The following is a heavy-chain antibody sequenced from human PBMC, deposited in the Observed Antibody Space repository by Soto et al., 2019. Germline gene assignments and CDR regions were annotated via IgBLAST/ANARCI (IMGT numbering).Heavy chain of an antibody. Sequence: SGTLSLTCTVSGGSISIGGYYWSWIRQHPGKGLEWIGYIYYSGSTYYNPSLKSRVTISVDTSKNQFSLKLSSVTAADTAVYYCASRTTVMYYYYGMDVWGQGTTVTVSS. CDR3: ASRTTVMYYYYGMDV. J-gene: IGHJ6*02. V-gene: IGHV4-31*03. D-gene: IGHD4-17*01. CDR1: GGSISIGGYY. CDR2: IYYSGST.